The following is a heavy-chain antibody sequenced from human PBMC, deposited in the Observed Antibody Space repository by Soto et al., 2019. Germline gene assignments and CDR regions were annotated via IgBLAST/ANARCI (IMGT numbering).Heavy chain of an antibody. D-gene: IGHD2-2*01. Sequence: SETLSLTCAVSSGSISSSNWWSWVRQPPGKGLEWIGEIYHSGSTNYNPSLKSRVTISVDKSKNQFSLKLSSVTAADTAVYYCARDLLGSGQLLFWGQGTLVTAPQ. CDR2: IYHSGST. CDR1: SGSISSSNW. V-gene: IGHV4-4*02. J-gene: IGHJ4*02. CDR3: ARDLLGSGQLLF.